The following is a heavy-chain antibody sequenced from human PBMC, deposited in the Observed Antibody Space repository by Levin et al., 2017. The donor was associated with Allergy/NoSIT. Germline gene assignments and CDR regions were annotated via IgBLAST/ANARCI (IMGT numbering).Heavy chain of an antibody. Sequence: SQTLSLTCTVSGGSVSTGFNYWTWIRQPPGKGLEWIGYIYYTGSTNYNPSLKRRVTISIDTSKNEFSLNLSSVTAADTAVYYCARDLSEVTKYHYYGMDLWGQGTTVTVSS. J-gene: IGHJ6*02. V-gene: IGHV4-61*01. CDR1: GGSVSTGFNY. CDR3: ARDLSEVTKYHYYGMDL. D-gene: IGHD4-23*01. CDR2: IYYTGST.